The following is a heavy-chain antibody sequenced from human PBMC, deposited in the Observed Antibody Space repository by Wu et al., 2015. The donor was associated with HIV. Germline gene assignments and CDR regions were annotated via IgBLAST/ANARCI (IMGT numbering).Heavy chain of an antibody. CDR1: GLTFKDHY. J-gene: IGHJ6*03. CDR3: ARDLFSAQIGTDYYYYYYMDV. Sequence: EVQVVQSGAEVKRPGATVKISCKVSGLTFKDHYMHWVKQVPGKGLEWMGFIDPEDGETVYVERFQGRVTMTADTSTDTAYMYVRSLRSEDTAVYYCARDLFSAQIGTDYYYYYYMDVWGKGTTVTVSS. V-gene: IGHV1-69-2*01. CDR2: IDPEDGET. D-gene: IGHD1-1*01.